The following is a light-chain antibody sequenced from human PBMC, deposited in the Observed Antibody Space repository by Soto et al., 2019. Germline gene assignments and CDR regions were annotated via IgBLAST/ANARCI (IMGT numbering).Light chain of an antibody. Sequence: QSVLTQPASVSGSPGQSITISCTGTSSDVGGYNYVSWYQHHPGRAPKLMIFEVSDRPSGVSNRFSGSKSGNTASLTVSGLQADDEAHYYCSSYAGSNNFVFGTGTKLTVL. J-gene: IGLJ1*01. CDR2: EVS. CDR1: SSDVGGYNY. CDR3: SSYAGSNNFV. V-gene: IGLV2-14*01.